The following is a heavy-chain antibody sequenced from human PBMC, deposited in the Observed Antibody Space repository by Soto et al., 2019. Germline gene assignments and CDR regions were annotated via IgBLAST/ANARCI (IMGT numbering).Heavy chain of an antibody. J-gene: IGHJ6*03. D-gene: IGHD5-18*01. CDR3: PRGRRGYSYGINGYYYYMDV. Sequence: PSETLSLTCAVYGGSFSGYYWSWIRQPPGKGLEWIGEINHSGFTNYNPSLKSRVTISVDTSKNQFSLNLSSVTAADTAVYYCPRGRRGYSYGINGYYYYMDVWGKGTTVTVSS. V-gene: IGHV4-34*01. CDR1: GGSFSGYY. CDR2: INHSGFT.